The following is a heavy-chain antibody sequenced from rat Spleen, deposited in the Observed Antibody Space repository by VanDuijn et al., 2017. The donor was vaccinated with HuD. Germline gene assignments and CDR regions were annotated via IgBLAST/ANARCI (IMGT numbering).Heavy chain of an antibody. CDR2: ISPSGGST. CDR3: ARHNSGYGYFDY. D-gene: IGHD4-3*01. CDR1: GFTFSNYG. J-gene: IGHJ2*01. V-gene: IGHV5S23*01. Sequence: EVQLVESGGGLVQPGRSLKLSCAASGFTFSNYGMHWIRQAPTTGLEWVASISPSGGSTYYRDSVKGRFTISRDNAKSTLYLQMDSLRSEDTATYYCARHNSGYGYFDYWGQGVMVTVSS.